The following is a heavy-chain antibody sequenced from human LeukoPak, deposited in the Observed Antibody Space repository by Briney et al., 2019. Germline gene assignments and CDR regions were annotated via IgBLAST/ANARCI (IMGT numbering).Heavy chain of an antibody. CDR1: GFTFSSYW. V-gene: IGHV3-74*01. CDR2: INSDGSST. Sequence: GGSLRLSCAASGFTFSSYWMHWVRQAPGKGLVWVSRINSDGSSTSHADSVKGRFTISRDNAKNTLYLQMNSLRAEDTAVYYCARDRSGSWYYYDSSGYYDYWGQGTLVTVSS. CDR3: ARDRSGSWYYYDSSGYYDY. J-gene: IGHJ4*02. D-gene: IGHD3-22*01.